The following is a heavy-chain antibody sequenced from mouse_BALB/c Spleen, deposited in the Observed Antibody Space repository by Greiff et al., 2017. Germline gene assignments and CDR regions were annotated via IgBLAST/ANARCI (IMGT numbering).Heavy chain of an antibody. Sequence: EVMLVESGPSLVKPSQTLSLTCSVTGDSITSGYWNWIRKFPGNKLEYMGYISYSGSTYYNPSLKSRISITRDTSKNQYYLQLNSVTTEDTATYYCARYGDYDGVYYFDYWGQGTTLTVSS. CDR1: GDSITSGY. CDR2: ISYSGST. CDR3: ARYGDYDGVYYFDY. V-gene: IGHV3-8*02. J-gene: IGHJ2*01. D-gene: IGHD2-4*01.